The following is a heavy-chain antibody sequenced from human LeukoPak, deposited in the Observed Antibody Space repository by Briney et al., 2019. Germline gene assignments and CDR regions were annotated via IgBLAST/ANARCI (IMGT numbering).Heavy chain of an antibody. CDR3: AGNTHSSSWYDH. CDR2: IYSDGNT. Sequence: GGSLRLSCAVSGFTVSSIYMSWVRQAPGKGLEWVSSIYSDGNTYYADSVKGRFTISRDSSRNTLYLQMNSLRVEDSAVYYCAGNTHSSSWYDHWGQGTLVTVSS. V-gene: IGHV3-53*01. D-gene: IGHD6-13*01. J-gene: IGHJ5*02. CDR1: GFTVSSIY.